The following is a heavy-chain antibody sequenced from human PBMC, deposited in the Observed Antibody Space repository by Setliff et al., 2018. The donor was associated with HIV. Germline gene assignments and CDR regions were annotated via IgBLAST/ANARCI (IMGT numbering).Heavy chain of an antibody. CDR1: GYTFTGYY. V-gene: IGHV1-46*01. J-gene: IGHJ6*03. Sequence: GASVKVSCKASGYTFTGYYMHWVRQAPGQGLEWMGVINPTGGSTRNTQKFQGRVAMTRDTSTSTAYMELTSLRFDDTAMYYCVRGVQSPPHYSYYYMDVWGEGTMVTVSS. CDR2: INPTGGST. D-gene: IGHD3-3*01. CDR3: VRGVQSPPHYSYYYMDV.